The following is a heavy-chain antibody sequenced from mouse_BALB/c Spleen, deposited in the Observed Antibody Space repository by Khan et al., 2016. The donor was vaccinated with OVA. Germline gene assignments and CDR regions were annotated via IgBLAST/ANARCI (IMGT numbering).Heavy chain of an antibody. CDR1: GFSLTNYG. J-gene: IGHJ4*01. CDR2: MWGDGST. Sequence: QVQLKQSGPGLVAPSQSLSITCTVSGFSLTNYGVNWVRQPPGKGLEWLGVMWGDGSTNFHSALKSRLIISKDNSQSQVFLELNSLQTNNTATYYCAKFTPDYYSMTYWGKGTSVTVPS. CDR3: AKFTPDYYSMTY. V-gene: IGHV2-3*01. D-gene: IGHD1-1*01.